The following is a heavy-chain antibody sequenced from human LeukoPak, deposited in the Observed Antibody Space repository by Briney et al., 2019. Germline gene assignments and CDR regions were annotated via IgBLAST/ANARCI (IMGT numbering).Heavy chain of an antibody. J-gene: IGHJ4*02. Sequence: PGGSLRLSCAASGFTFSSYAMPWVRQAPGKGLEWVAVISYDGSNKYYADSVKGRFTISRDNSKNTLYLQMNSLRAEDTAVYYCASFEDYPLLFDYWGQGTLVTVSS. CDR1: GFTFSSYA. D-gene: IGHD4-11*01. CDR2: ISYDGSNK. V-gene: IGHV3-30-3*01. CDR3: ASFEDYPLLFDY.